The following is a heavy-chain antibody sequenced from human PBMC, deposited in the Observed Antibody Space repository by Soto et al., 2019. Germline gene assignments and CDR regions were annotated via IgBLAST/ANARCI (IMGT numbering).Heavy chain of an antibody. D-gene: IGHD6-19*01. V-gene: IGHV3-23*01. CDR2: ITPTGAT. J-gene: IGHJ4*02. CDR1: GFTFTNYA. CDR3: ARTDKFNSQSSGWANRFDY. Sequence: EMQLLESGGGLVQPGGSLRLFCAASGFTFTNYAMTWVRQAPGKGLEWVSTITPTGATFYGDTVKGRFTISRDNSRSSVFLQMNSLRVEDTAMYYCARTDKFNSQSSGWANRFDYWGQGTLVTVSS.